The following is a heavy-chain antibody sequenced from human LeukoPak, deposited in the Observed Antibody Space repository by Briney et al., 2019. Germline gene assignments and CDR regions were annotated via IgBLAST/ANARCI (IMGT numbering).Heavy chain of an antibody. CDR3: ARDGFWLPEPKGSDY. CDR1: GFTFSSYS. Sequence: GGSLRLSCAASGFTFSSYSMNWVRQAPGKGLEWVSYISSSSNTIYYADSVKGRFTISRDNAKNSLYLQMNSLRAEDTAVYYCARDGFWLPEPKGSDYWGQGTLVTVSS. V-gene: IGHV3-48*01. J-gene: IGHJ4*02. D-gene: IGHD1-14*01. CDR2: ISSSSNTI.